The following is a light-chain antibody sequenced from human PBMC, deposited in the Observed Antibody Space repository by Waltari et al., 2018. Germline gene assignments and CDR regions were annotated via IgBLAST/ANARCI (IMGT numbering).Light chain of an antibody. V-gene: IGKV4-1*01. Sequence: DIVMTHSPDSLAVSLGERATINCKSRQSVLYSSSNKNYLSWYPQKPGHPPKLLIYCAYTGEAGVPDRGTGGGWGTDFNFSIGSLQAEDVAVYYCDKQLIIPFTFGPGTRVD. J-gene: IGKJ3*01. CDR1: QSVLYSSSNKNY. CDR3: DKQLIIPFT. CDR2: CAY.